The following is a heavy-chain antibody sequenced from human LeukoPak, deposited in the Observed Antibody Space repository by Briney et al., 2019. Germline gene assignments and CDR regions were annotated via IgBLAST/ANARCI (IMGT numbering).Heavy chain of an antibody. CDR2: IYYSGST. V-gene: IGHV4-59*01. D-gene: IGHD6-6*01. CDR3: ATSIAARPPLYYFDY. J-gene: IGHJ4*02. CDR1: GDSISSYY. Sequence: SETLSLTCTVSGDSISSYYWSWIRQPPGKGLEWIGYIYYSGSTNYNPSLKSRVTISVDTSKNQFSLKLSSVTAADTAVYYCATSIAARPPLYYFDYWGQGTLVTVSS.